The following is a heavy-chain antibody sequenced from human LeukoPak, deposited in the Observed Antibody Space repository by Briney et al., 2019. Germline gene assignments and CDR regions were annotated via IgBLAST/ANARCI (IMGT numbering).Heavy chain of an antibody. J-gene: IGHJ3*02. D-gene: IGHD3-22*01. CDR3: ARAGDYYDSSGYLVRNAFDI. V-gene: IGHV4-4*02. Sequence: SGTLSLTCAVSGGSISSSNRWSWVRQAPGKGLEWIGESHQSGSTNYNPSLKSRATISVDKSKNQFSLKLSSVTAADTAVYYCARAGDYYDSSGYLVRNAFDIWGQGTMVTVSS. CDR1: GGSISSSNR. CDR2: SHQSGST.